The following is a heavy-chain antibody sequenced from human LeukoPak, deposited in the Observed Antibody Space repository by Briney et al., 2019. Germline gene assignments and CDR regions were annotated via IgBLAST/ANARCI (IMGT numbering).Heavy chain of an antibody. CDR3: ARSQGITMIVVVNYIDY. CDR1: GDSISSNY. CDR2: IYYTGST. J-gene: IGHJ4*02. Sequence: SETLSLTCTVSGDSISSNYWSWIRQPPGKGLEWIGYIYYTGSTNYNPSLKSRVTISVDTSKNQFSLKLSSVTAADTAVYYCARSQGITMIVVVNYIDYWGQGTLVTVSS. D-gene: IGHD3-22*01. V-gene: IGHV4-59*01.